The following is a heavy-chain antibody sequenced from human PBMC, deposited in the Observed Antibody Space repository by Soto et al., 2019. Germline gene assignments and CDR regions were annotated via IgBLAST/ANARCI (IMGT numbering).Heavy chain of an antibody. J-gene: IGHJ6*02. Sequence: EVQVVESGGGLVKAGGSLRLSCSASGFPFNNAWMYAWMSWVRQAPGKGLQWVGRIKSETDGGTTDYAAPVKGRFTISRDESKTTLYLQMNSLKTEDTAVYYCTTGSGGYDPYDMDVWGQGTTVTVSS. D-gene: IGHD6-19*01. CDR3: TTGSGGYDPYDMDV. CDR2: IKSETDGGTT. V-gene: IGHV3-15*01. CDR1: GFPFNNAWMYAW.